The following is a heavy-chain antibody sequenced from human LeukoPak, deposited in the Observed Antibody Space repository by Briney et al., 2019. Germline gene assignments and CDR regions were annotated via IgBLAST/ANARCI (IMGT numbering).Heavy chain of an antibody. D-gene: IGHD2-15*01. J-gene: IGHJ4*02. V-gene: IGHV1-2*02. CDR3: ARSPIRIVVVVAATHFDY. CDR2: INPNSGGT. CDR1: GYTFSGYY. Sequence: ASVKVSCKASGYTFSGYYMHWVRQAPGQGLEWMGWINPNSGGTNYAQKFQGRVTMTRDTSISTAYMELSRVRSDDTAVYYCARSPIRIVVVVAATHFDYWGQGTLVTVSS.